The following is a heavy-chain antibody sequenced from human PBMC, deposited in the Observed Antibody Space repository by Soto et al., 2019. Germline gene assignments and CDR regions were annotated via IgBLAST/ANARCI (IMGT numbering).Heavy chain of an antibody. J-gene: IGHJ1*01. V-gene: IGHV3-33*05. D-gene: IGHD3-16*01. CDR3: ARWGTTGGLDF. CDR1: GFTFRSYV. Sequence: QVQLVESGGGVVQPGTSLRLSCVGSGFTFRSYVIHWVRQAPGKGLEWVALTSYDGSNKDYGDSVKGRFTISRDNSRNTVDLQMDSLRRDDTALYYCARWGTTGGLDFWGQGTLVSVSS. CDR2: TSYDGSNK.